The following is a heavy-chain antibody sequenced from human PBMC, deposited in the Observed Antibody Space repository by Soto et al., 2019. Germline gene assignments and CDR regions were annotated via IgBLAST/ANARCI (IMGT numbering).Heavy chain of an antibody. CDR2: INPSGGST. CDR1: GYTFTSYY. CDR3: NTLYCSSTSCYVAFDV. Sequence: GASVKVSCKASGYTFTSYYMHWVRQAPGQGLEWMGIINPSGGSTSYAQKFQGRVTMTRDTSTSTVYMELSSLRSEDTAVYYCNTLYCSSTSCYVAFDVWGQGTMITVSS. V-gene: IGHV1-46*01. J-gene: IGHJ3*01. D-gene: IGHD2-2*01.